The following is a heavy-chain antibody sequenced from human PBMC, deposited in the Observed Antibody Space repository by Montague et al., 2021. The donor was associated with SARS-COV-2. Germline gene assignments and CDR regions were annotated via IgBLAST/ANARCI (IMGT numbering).Heavy chain of an antibody. V-gene: IGHV3-23*03. Sequence: SLRLSCAASGFTFSNYAVSWVRQAPGKGLEWVSVTYSGDSSTYYADSVQGRFTISRDNSKNTLYLHMNSLRAEDTAVYYCAKFRWFELGAFDIWGQGTMVTVSS. CDR1: GFTFSNYA. CDR3: AKFRWFELGAFDI. CDR2: TYSGDSST. D-gene: IGHD3-10*01. J-gene: IGHJ3*02.